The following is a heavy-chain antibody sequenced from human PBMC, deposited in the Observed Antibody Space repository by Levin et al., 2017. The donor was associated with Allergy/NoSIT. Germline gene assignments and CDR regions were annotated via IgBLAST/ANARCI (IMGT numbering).Heavy chain of an antibody. CDR3: ATGGIAVAELAEYFQH. CDR2: FDPEDGET. V-gene: IGHV1-24*01. J-gene: IGHJ1*01. D-gene: IGHD6-19*01. Sequence: PSASVKVSCKVSGYTLTELSMHWVRQAPGKGLEWMGGFDPEDGETIYAQKFQGRVTMTEDTSTDTAYMELSSLRSEDTAVYYCATGGIAVAELAEYFQHWGQGTLVTVSS. CDR1: GYTLTELS.